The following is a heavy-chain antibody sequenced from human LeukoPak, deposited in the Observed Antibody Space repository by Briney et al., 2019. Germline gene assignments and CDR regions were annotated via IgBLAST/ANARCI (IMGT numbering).Heavy chain of an antibody. CDR3: AKGSSSGSYLDS. D-gene: IGHD6-25*01. CDR2: ISGNGIRT. CDR1: GFTFDDYA. V-gene: IGHV3-43*02. J-gene: IGHJ4*02. Sequence: GGSLRLSCAASGFTFDDYAMHWVRQVPGKGLEWLCFISGNGIRTYYIDSVKDRFTISRDNSKNSLYAQMNSLRREDSALYYCAKGSSSGSYLDSWGQGTRVTVSS.